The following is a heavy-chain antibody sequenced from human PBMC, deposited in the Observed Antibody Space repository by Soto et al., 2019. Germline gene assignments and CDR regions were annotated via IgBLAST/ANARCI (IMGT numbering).Heavy chain of an antibody. CDR2: IIPMLGMS. D-gene: IGHD3-10*01. J-gene: IGHJ4*02. V-gene: IGHV1-69*02. CDR3: ATNYGSGSTHFDY. CDR1: GDTSNFYT. Sequence: QVQLVQSGAEVKKPGSSVRVSCTASGDTSNFYTISWVRQVPGQGPEWMGRIIPMLGMSNYAQKFQGRVTIMADKSTSTVYMNLSGLTSEDTAVYYCATNYGSGSTHFDYWGQGTLVTVSS.